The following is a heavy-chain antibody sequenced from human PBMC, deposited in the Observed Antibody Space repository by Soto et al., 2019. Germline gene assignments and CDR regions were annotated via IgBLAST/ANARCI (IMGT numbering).Heavy chain of an antibody. Sequence: QVQLVESGGGVVQPGRSPRLSCAASGFTFSIHGMHWVRQAPGKGLEWVAVIWYDGSDKDYADSVKGRFTISRDNSKNTSYLQMNSVGAEDSGAFYGSRDGYSSRWHGVDFWGQGTLVTVSS. J-gene: IGHJ4*02. CDR3: SRDGYSSRWHGVDF. CDR2: IWYDGSDK. V-gene: IGHV3-33*01. CDR1: GFTFSIHG. D-gene: IGHD6-13*01.